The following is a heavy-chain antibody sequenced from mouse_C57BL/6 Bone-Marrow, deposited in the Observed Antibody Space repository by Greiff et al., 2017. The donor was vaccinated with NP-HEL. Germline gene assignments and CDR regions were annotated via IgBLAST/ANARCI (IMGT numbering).Heavy chain of an antibody. Sequence: QVQLKESGAELVRPGASVKLSCKASGYTFTDYYINWVKQRPGQGLEWIARIYPGSGNTYYNEKFKGKATLTAEKSSSTAYMQLSSLTSEDSAVYFCARRTGGDYWGQGTTLTVSS. CDR2: IYPGSGNT. J-gene: IGHJ2*01. CDR3: ARRTGGDY. CDR1: GYTFTDYY. V-gene: IGHV1-76*01.